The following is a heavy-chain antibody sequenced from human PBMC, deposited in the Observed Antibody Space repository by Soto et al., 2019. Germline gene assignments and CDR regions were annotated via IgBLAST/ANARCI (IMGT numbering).Heavy chain of an antibody. J-gene: IGHJ4*02. CDR2: MSGSSSTT. V-gene: IGHV3-23*01. CDR1: GLTFINYA. CDR3: AKNQERELPRVIDF. Sequence: GGSLSLSCATSGLTFINYAMSWVSQAPGGGLEWVSSMSGSSSTTYYADSVRGRFTISRDRSKNTLYLQMRSLRAEDTALYYCAKNQERELPRVIDFWGQGTLGTVSS. D-gene: IGHD1-7*01.